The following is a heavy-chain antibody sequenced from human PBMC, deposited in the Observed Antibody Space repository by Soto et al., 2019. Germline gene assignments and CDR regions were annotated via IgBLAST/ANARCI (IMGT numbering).Heavy chain of an antibody. Sequence: QVQLVQSGAEVKKPGASVKVSCKASGYTFTSYGISWVRQAPGQGLEWMGWISAYNGNTNYAQKLQGRLTMTTDTSTSTAYMGLRSLRSDDTAVYYCARDPSAMVRGVIPGGYWGQGTLVTVSS. J-gene: IGHJ4*02. V-gene: IGHV1-18*01. CDR2: ISAYNGNT. CDR1: GYTFTSYG. D-gene: IGHD3-10*01. CDR3: ARDPSAMVRGVIPGGY.